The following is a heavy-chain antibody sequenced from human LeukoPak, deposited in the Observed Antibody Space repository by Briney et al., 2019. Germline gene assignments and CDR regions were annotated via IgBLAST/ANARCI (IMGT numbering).Heavy chain of an antibody. CDR2: ISTYNGNT. D-gene: IGHD6-6*01. Sequence: ASVKVSCKASGYTFTSHDINWVRQATGQGLEWMGWISTYNGNTNYAQKLQGRVTMTTDTSTTTAYMELRSLRSDDTAVYYCARGGSPVYYYYMDVWGKGTTVTVSS. J-gene: IGHJ6*03. CDR1: GYTFTSHD. CDR3: ARGGSPVYYYYMDV. V-gene: IGHV1-18*01.